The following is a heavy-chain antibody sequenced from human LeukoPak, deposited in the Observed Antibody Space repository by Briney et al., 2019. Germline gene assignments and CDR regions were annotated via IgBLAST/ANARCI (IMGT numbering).Heavy chain of an antibody. Sequence: GGSLRLSCAASGFIFRDYSMNWVRQAPGKGLEWVANIKEDGSEKNYVDSVKGRLTISRDNAKNSLYLQMNSLRAEDTAVYYCARDYYRRKWFGEKIRGYDYYYMDVWGKGTTVTISS. CDR1: GFIFRDYS. J-gene: IGHJ6*03. CDR3: ARDYYRRKWFGEKIRGYDYYYMDV. CDR2: IKEDGSEK. D-gene: IGHD3-10*01. V-gene: IGHV3-7*01.